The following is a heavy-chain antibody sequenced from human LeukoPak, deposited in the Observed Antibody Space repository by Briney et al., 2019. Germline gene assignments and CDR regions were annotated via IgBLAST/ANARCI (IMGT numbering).Heavy chain of an antibody. V-gene: IGHV4-59*01. CDR3: AGGSGTFYNVVHWFDP. CDR2: ISYSGSA. D-gene: IGHD3-10*01. Sequence: PSETLSLTCTVSGGSISSYYWSWIRQPPGKGLEWIGYISYSGSANYNPSLRSRVTMSVDTSKNQFSLQLTSVTTADTAVYSCAGGSGTFYNVVHWFDPWGQGTLVTVSS. J-gene: IGHJ5*02. CDR1: GGSISSYY.